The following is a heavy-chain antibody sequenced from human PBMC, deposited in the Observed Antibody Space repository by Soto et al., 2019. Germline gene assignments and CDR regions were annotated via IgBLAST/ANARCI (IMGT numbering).Heavy chain of an antibody. D-gene: IGHD2-15*01. CDR3: ARGRKTNCSGGSCLNWFDP. CDR2: INPNSGNT. CDR1: GYTFTSYD. V-gene: IGHV1-8*01. Sequence: ASVKVSCKASGYTFTSYDINWVRQATGQGLEWMGWINPNSGNTGYAQKFQGRVTMTRNTSISTAYMELSSLRSEDTAVYYCARGRKTNCSGGSCLNWFDPWGQGTLVTVSS. J-gene: IGHJ5*02.